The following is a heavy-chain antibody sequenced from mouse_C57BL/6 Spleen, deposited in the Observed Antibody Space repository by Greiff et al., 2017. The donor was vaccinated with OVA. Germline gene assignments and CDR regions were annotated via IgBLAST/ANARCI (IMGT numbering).Heavy chain of an antibody. Sequence: SGPELVKPGASVKMSCKASGYTFTDYNMHWVKQSHGKSLEWIGYINPNNGGTSYNQKFKGKATLTVNKSSSTAYMELRSLTSEDSAVYYCARRGTTPHYGSSVYFDYWGQGTTLTVSS. V-gene: IGHV1-22*01. CDR2: INPNNGGT. CDR1: GYTFTDYN. J-gene: IGHJ2*01. D-gene: IGHD1-1*01. CDR3: ARRGTTPHYGSSVYFDY.